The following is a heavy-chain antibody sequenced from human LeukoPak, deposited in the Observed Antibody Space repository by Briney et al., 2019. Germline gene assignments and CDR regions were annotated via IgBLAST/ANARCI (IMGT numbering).Heavy chain of an antibody. Sequence: GGSLRLSCAASGFTFSSYWMHWVRQAPGKGLVWVSRINSDGSSTSYADSVKGRFTISRDNAKNTLYLQMNSLRAEDTAVYYCAREAWYYYDGSGFDYWGQGTLVTVSS. CDR2: INSDGSST. CDR1: GFTFSSYW. V-gene: IGHV3-74*01. J-gene: IGHJ4*02. CDR3: AREAWYYYDGSGFDY. D-gene: IGHD3-22*01.